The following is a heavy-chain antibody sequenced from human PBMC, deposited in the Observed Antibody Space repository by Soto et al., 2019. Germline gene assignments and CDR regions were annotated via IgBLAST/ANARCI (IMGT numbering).Heavy chain of an antibody. Sequence: PWGFLRLSCAASGFTFSSHWMHWVRQAPGKGLVWVSRINTDGSTTNYADYVKGRFTVSRDNAKSTLYLQMNSLRGEDTAVYYCAIALLRPHDLNIWGQGTLVIASS. J-gene: IGHJ4*02. V-gene: IGHV3-74*01. D-gene: IGHD2-15*01. CDR2: INTDGSTT. CDR1: GFTFSSHW. CDR3: AIALLRPHDLNI.